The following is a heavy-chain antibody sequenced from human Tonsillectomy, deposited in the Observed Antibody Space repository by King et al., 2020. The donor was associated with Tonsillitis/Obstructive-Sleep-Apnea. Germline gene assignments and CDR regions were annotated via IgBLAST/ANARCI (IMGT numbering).Heavy chain of an antibody. CDR1: GFTFSSYG. CDR3: ARSGEPLLPYYYYGMDV. Sequence: VQLVESGGGVVQPGRSLRLSCAASGFTFSSYGMHWVRQAPGKGLEWVAVIWYDGSNKYYADSVKGRFTISRDNSKNTLYLQMNSLRAEDTDVYYCARSGEPLLPYYYYGMDVWGQGTTVTVSS. CDR2: IWYDGSNK. V-gene: IGHV3-33*01. D-gene: IGHD1-26*01. J-gene: IGHJ6*02.